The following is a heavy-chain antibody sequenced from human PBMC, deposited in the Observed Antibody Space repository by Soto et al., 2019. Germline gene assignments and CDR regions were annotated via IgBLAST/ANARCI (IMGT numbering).Heavy chain of an antibody. CDR1: GFTFSSYG. J-gene: IGHJ4*02. V-gene: IGHV3-23*05. CDR2: IDIRGGT. CDR3: ARERGYGACGNHDFDY. Sequence: EVQLLESGGDLIQPGGSLRVSCAASGFTFSSYGMTWVRQAPGKGLEWVSAIDIRGGTYYADTVKGRFTISRDNSQDTVNLQMSSLRAEDTAMYYCARERGYGACGNHDFDYWGQGTLVTVSS. D-gene: IGHD5-12*01.